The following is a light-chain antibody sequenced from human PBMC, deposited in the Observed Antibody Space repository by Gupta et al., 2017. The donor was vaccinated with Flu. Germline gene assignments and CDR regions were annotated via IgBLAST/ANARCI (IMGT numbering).Light chain of an antibody. CDR3: LQSYSTPLT. J-gene: IGKJ4*01. Sequence: GDRVTITCRASQTIVSYLSWYQLKPGKAPKLLIYAASSLQSGVPSRFSGSGSGTDFTLTISSLQPEDFASYYCLQSYSTPLTFGGGTKVEI. V-gene: IGKV1-39*01. CDR1: QTIVSY. CDR2: AAS.